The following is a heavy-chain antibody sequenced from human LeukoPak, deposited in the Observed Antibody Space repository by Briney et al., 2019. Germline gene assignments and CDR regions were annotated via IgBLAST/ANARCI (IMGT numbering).Heavy chain of an antibody. CDR1: GFTFSSYS. J-gene: IGHJ6*04. V-gene: IGHV3-21*01. Sequence: GGSLRLSCAASGFTFSSYSMNWVRQAPGKGLEWVSSISSSSGYIYYADSVKGRFTISRDNAKNSLYLQINSLRAEDTAVYYCARRMRQQLVSGEGGMHVWGKGTTVTVSS. CDR3: ARRMRQQLVSGEGGMHV. D-gene: IGHD6-13*01. CDR2: ISSSSGYI.